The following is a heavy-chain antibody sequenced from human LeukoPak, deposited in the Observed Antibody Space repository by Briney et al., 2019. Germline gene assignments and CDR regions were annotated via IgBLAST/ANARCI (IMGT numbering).Heavy chain of an antibody. Sequence: ASVKVSCKASGYTFTIYGISWVRQAPGQGLEWMGWISGYNGNTNYAQQLQDRVTMTTDTSTSTAYMELRSLRSDDSAVFYCARDTGSSFDYWGQGTLVTVSS. D-gene: IGHD1-26*01. V-gene: IGHV1-18*01. CDR1: GYTFTIYG. J-gene: IGHJ4*02. CDR3: ARDTGSSFDY. CDR2: ISGYNGNT.